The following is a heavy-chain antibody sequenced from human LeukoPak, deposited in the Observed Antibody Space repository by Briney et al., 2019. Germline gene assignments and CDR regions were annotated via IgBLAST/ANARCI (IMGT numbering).Heavy chain of an antibody. CDR3: ARGGSYRSGPLDP. CDR2: INSDERTT. Sequence: GGSLTLSCAASGCTFGGYWMHWVRQVPGKGLVWVSRINSDERTTTYADFVKGLFTISRDNANNTLYLQMNLIREADTAVYMGARGGSYRSGPLDPWGQGTLVTVSS. J-gene: IGHJ5*02. CDR1: GCTFGGYW. D-gene: IGHD6-19*01. V-gene: IGHV3-74*01.